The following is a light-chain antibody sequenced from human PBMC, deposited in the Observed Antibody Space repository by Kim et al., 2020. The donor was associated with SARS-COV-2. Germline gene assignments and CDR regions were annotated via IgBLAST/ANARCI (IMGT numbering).Light chain of an antibody. Sequence: EIVLTQSPATLSLSPGDGATLSCRASQSVDGYLAWLQQKPGQAPRLLISNASNRAAGVPARFSGSGSGTDFTLTISSLEPEDFAVYYCKQRRKSITFGQGTRLEIK. CDR3: KQRRKSIT. J-gene: IGKJ5*01. V-gene: IGKV3-11*01. CDR1: QSVDGY. CDR2: NAS.